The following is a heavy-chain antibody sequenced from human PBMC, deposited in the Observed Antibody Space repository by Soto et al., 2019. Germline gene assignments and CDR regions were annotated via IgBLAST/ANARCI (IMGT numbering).Heavy chain of an antibody. D-gene: IGHD5-18*01. CDR1: GFSLSTSGIC. J-gene: IGHJ6*02. V-gene: IGHV2-70*01. CDR3: ARIIKLTRGYSYGAHGHYYGMDV. Sequence: SGPTLVNPTQTLTLTCTFSGFSLSTSGICVGWIRQPPGKALEWLSLLDWDDNKYYSTSLKTRLTIYKDTTKNQVVLTMTNMDPVDTATYYGARIIKLTRGYSYGAHGHYYGMDVWGQGTTVTVSS. CDR2: LDWDDNK.